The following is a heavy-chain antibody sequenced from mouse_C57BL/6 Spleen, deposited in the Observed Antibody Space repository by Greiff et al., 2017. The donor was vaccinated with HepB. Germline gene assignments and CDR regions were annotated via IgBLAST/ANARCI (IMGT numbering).Heavy chain of an antibody. CDR2: IRNKANGYTT. J-gene: IGHJ3*01. CDR3: ARYEETDPWFAY. CDR1: GFTFTDYY. V-gene: IGHV7-3*01. Sequence: EVQLVESGGGLVQPGGSLSLSCAASGFTFTDYYMSWVRQPPGKALEWLGFIRNKANGYTTEYSASVKGRFTIARDNAQSILYLQMNALRAEDSATYDCARYEETDPWFAYWGQGTLVTVSA.